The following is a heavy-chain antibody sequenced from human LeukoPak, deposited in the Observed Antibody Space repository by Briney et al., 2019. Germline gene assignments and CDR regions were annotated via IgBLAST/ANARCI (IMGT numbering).Heavy chain of an antibody. CDR2: INPNSGGT. V-gene: IGHV1-2*02. CDR3: ARGVLWLYYYYYMDV. CDR1: GYTFTGYY. Sequence: GASVKVSCKASGYTFTGYYMHWVRQATGQGLEWMGWINPNSGGTNYAQKFQGRVTMTRDTSISTAYMELSRLRSDDTAVYYCARGVLWLYYYYYMDVWGKGTTVTVSS. D-gene: IGHD5-18*01. J-gene: IGHJ6*03.